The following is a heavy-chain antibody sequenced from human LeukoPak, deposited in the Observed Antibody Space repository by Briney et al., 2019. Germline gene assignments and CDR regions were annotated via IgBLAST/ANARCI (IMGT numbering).Heavy chain of an antibody. D-gene: IGHD6-13*01. CDR3: ARDIAAAGTNDY. Sequence: PSETLSLTCTVSGGSISSYYWSWIRQPPGKGLEWIGYIYYSGSTSYNPSLKSRVTISVDTSKNQFSLKLSSVTAADTAVYYCARDIAAAGTNDYWGQGTLVTVSS. CDR2: IYYSGST. CDR1: GGSISSYY. J-gene: IGHJ4*02. V-gene: IGHV4-59*12.